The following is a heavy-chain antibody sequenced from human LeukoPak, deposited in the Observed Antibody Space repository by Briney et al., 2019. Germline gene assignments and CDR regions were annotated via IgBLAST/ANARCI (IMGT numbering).Heavy chain of an antibody. CDR2: ISGSGGST. CDR3: AKGADGYSYGCRGDY. CDR1: GFTFGSYA. J-gene: IGHJ4*02. D-gene: IGHD5-18*01. V-gene: IGHV3-23*01. Sequence: GGSLRLSCVGSGFTFGSYAMTWVRQAPGKGLEWVAAISGSGGSTYYAGSVQGRFTISRDNFKNTMYLQMNSLRAEDTAVYYCAKGADGYSYGCRGDYWGQGTLVTVSS.